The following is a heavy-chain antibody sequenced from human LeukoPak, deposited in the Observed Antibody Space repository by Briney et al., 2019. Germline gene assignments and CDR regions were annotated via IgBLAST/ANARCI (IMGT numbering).Heavy chain of an antibody. CDR2: IYHSGST. CDR1: GGSISSSNW. J-gene: IGHJ4*02. D-gene: IGHD5-18*01. V-gene: IGHV4-4*02. CDR3: ARGPPLWDTASFDY. Sequence: SGTLSLTCAVSGGSISSSNWWSWVRQPPGKGLEWIGEIYHSGSTNYNPFLKSRVTISVDKSKNQFSLKLSSVTAADTAVYYCARGPPLWDTASFDYWGQGTLVTVSS.